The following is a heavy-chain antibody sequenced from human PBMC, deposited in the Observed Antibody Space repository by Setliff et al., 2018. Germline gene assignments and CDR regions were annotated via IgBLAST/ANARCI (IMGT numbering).Heavy chain of an antibody. D-gene: IGHD3-3*01. CDR2: INHSGST. CDR3: ASEVLQFLEWTQEPYGMDV. CDR1: GGSFSGYY. J-gene: IGHJ6*02. V-gene: IGHV4-34*01. Sequence: SETLSLTCAVYGGSFSGYYWSWIRQPPGKGLEWIGEINHSGSTNYNPSLKSRVTTSVDTSKNQFSLKLSSVTAADTAVCYCASEVLQFLEWTQEPYGMDVWGQGTTVTVSS.